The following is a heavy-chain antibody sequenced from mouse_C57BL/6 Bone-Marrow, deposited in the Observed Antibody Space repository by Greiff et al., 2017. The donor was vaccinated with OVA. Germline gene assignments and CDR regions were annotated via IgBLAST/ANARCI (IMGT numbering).Heavy chain of an antibody. CDR3: ERRNIVTAMDY. D-gene: IGHD2-5*01. V-gene: IGHV5-2*01. CDR2: ISSDGGST. Sequence: EVKLMESGGGLVQPGESLKLSCASNEFAFPSHAMSWVRQPPEKGLELVAAISSDGGSTYYPDPMERRFIISRDNTKKTLFLQMTRLRSEDTALFYCERRNIVTAMDYWGQGTTVTVSS. CDR1: EFAFPSHA. J-gene: IGHJ4*01.